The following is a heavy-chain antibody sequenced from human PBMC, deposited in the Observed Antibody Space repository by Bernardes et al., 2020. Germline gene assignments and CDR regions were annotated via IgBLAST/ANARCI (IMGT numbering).Heavy chain of an antibody. CDR1: GGSISSGNYY. CDR2: LYYSGST. CDR3: ARRTVTAREAYNCFDP. D-gene: IGHD2-21*02. V-gene: IGHV4-39*01. Sequence: SETLSLTCTVSGGSISSGNYYWDWIRQPPGKGLEWIGSLYYSGSTYYNPSLRSRVTISVDTSKNQFSLKLSSVTAADTAIYYCARRTVTAREAYNCFDPWGQGTLVTVSP. J-gene: IGHJ5*02.